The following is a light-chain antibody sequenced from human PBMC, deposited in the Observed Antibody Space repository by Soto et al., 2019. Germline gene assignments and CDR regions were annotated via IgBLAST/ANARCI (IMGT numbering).Light chain of an antibody. CDR1: QSVSSSY. Sequence: EIVFTQSPGTLSLSPGERATLSCRASQSVSSSYLAWYQQKPGQAHRLLIYGAYSRATGIQDRFSGSGSGTDFTLTIRRLEPEDFAVYYCKQYGSSPATVGQGTKVDIK. CDR3: KQYGSSPAT. CDR2: GAY. J-gene: IGKJ1*01. V-gene: IGKV3-20*01.